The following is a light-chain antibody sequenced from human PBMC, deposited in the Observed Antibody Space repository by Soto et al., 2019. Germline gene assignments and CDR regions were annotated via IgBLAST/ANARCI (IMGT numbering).Light chain of an antibody. V-gene: IGKV1-6*01. CDR3: LQDYNYPWT. J-gene: IGKJ1*01. Sequence: AIQVTKSCSTLSASVGARVTITCRASQSISSWLAWYQQKPGKVPKVLIYAATSLHSGVPSRFSGSGSGTDFTLTISSLQPEDFATYYCLQDYNYPWTFGQGTKVDIK. CDR1: QSISSW. CDR2: AAT.